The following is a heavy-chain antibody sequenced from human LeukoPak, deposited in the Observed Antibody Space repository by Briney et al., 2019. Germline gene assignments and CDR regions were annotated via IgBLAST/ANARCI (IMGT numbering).Heavy chain of an antibody. Sequence: GASVKVSCKASGYTFTGYYMHWVRQAPGQGLEWMGRINPNSGGTNYAQKFQGRVTMTRDTPISTAYMELSRLRSDDTAVYYCARLGYCSGGSCYEHHYYYYMDVWGKGTTVTVSS. CDR2: INPNSGGT. CDR1: GYTFTGYY. V-gene: IGHV1-2*06. CDR3: ARLGYCSGGSCYEHHYYYYMDV. D-gene: IGHD2-15*01. J-gene: IGHJ6*03.